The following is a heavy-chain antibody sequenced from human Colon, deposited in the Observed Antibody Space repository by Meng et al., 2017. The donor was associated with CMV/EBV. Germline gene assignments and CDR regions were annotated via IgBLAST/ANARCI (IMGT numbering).Heavy chain of an antibody. CDR3: ARNSRGDY. D-gene: IGHD2/OR15-2a*01. Sequence: QVQLQQWGAGLFNPSETLSLTCAVNGGSFSGYYWTWIRQSPGKGLEWIGEINHSGGTNYNPSLKSRVTISIDTSKNQFSLKVRSVTAADTAMYYCARNSRGDYWGQGTRVTVDS. CDR2: INHSGGT. V-gene: IGHV4-34*01. CDR1: GGSFSGYY. J-gene: IGHJ4*02.